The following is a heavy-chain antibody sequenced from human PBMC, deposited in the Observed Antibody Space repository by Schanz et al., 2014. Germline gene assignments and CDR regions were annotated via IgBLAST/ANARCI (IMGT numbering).Heavy chain of an antibody. D-gene: IGHD2-15*01. CDR2: INQDGSDK. Sequence: EVQLLESGGGLVQPGGSLRLSCAASGFTFSSNAMYWVRQAPGKGLEWVANINQDGSDKSYVDSVKGRFTISRDNAKNSLYLQMNSLRAEDTAVYYCATENWWTVEKWGQGTLVTVSS. J-gene: IGHJ4*02. CDR1: GFTFSSNA. CDR3: ATENWWTVEK. V-gene: IGHV3-7*01.